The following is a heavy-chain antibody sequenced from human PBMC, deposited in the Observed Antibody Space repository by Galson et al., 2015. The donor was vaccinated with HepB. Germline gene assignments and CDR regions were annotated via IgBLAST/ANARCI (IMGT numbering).Heavy chain of an antibody. V-gene: IGHV1-69*13. D-gene: IGHD3-22*01. Sequence: SVKVSCKASGYTFTSYAISWVRQAPGQGLEWMGGIIPIFGTANYAQKFQGRVTITADESTSTAYMELSSLRSEDTAVYYCAREMYYYDSRQTGPLQIWGKGTTVTVSS. J-gene: IGHJ6*04. CDR2: IIPIFGTA. CDR1: GYTFTSYA. CDR3: AREMYYYDSRQTGPLQI.